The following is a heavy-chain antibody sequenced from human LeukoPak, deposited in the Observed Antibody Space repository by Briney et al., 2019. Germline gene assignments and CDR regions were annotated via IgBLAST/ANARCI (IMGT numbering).Heavy chain of an antibody. D-gene: IGHD3-22*01. V-gene: IGHV1-69*05. Sequence: SVKVSCTASGGTFSSYAISWVRQAPGQGLEWMGGIIPIFGTANYAQKFQGRVTITTDESTSTAYMELSSLRSEDTAVYYCASYDSSGYYKLGPFDYWGQGTLVTVSS. CDR1: GGTFSSYA. J-gene: IGHJ4*02. CDR3: ASYDSSGYYKLGPFDY. CDR2: IIPIFGTA.